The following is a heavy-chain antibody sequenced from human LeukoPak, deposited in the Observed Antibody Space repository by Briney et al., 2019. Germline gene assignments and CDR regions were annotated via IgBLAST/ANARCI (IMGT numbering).Heavy chain of an antibody. CDR3: AIYYYDSSGYYSAFDY. D-gene: IGHD3-22*01. Sequence: GASVKVSCKASGGTFSSYAISWVRQAPGQGFEWMGRIIPILGIANYAQKFQGRVTITADKSTSTAYMELSSLRSEDTAVYYCAIYYYDSSGYYSAFDYWGQGTLVTVSS. J-gene: IGHJ4*02. V-gene: IGHV1-69*04. CDR2: IIPILGIA. CDR1: GGTFSSYA.